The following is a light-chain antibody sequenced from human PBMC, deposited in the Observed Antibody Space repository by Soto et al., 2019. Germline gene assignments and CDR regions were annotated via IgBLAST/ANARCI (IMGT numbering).Light chain of an antibody. V-gene: IGLV2-14*01. CDR1: SSDVGGYNY. CDR2: EVS. J-gene: IGLJ1*01. Sequence: QSALTQPASVSGSPGQSITISCTGTSSDVGGYNYVSWFQQHPGKAPKLMIYEVSNRPSGVSNRLSGSRSGNTASLTISGIQSEDEAEYYCNSYTNNNTFVFGTGTKLTVL. CDR3: NSYTNNNTFV.